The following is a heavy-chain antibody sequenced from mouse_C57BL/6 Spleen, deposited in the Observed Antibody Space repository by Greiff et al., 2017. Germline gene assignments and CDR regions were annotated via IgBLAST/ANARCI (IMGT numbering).Heavy chain of an antibody. CDR1: GYTFTSYW. J-gene: IGHJ3*01. V-gene: IGHV1-55*01. D-gene: IGHD2-4*01. CDR3: ARPYDYDEDWFAY. CDR2: IYPGSGST. Sequence: LQQPGAELVKPGASVKMSCKASGYTFTSYWITWVKQRPGQGLEWIGDIYPGSGSTNYNEKFKSKATLTVDTSSSTAYMQLSSLTSEDSAVYYCARPYDYDEDWFAYWGQGTLVTVSA.